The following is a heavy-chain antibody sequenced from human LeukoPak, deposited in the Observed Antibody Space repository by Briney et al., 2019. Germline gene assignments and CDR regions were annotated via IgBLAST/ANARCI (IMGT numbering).Heavy chain of an antibody. J-gene: IGHJ4*02. V-gene: IGHV3-21*01. Sequence: PGGSLRLSCAASGFTFSSYSMNWVRQAPGKGLEWVSSITTSSSYIYYADSVKGRFTISRDDAKNSLYLQMNSLRAEDTAVYYCARDQTSNSWGQGTLVTASS. CDR3: ARDQTSNS. CDR2: ITTSSSYI. CDR1: GFTFSSYS.